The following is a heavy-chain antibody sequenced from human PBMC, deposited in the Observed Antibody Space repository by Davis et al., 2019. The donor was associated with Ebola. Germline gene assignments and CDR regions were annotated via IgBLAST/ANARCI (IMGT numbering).Heavy chain of an antibody. CDR2: INHSGST. J-gene: IGHJ6*02. V-gene: IGHV4-34*01. CDR3: ARGLPVVTWYYYGMDV. Sequence: PGGSLRLSCAVYGGSFSGYYWSWIRQPPGKGLEWIGEINHSGSTNYNPSLKSRVTISVDTSKNQFSLKLSSVTAADTAVYYCARGLPVVTWYYYGMDVWGQGTTVTVSS. D-gene: IGHD4-23*01. CDR1: GGSFSGYY.